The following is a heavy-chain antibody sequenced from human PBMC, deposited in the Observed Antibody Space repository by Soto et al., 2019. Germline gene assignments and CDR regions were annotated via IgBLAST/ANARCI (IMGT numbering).Heavy chain of an antibody. CDR1: GFTFSSYA. D-gene: IGHD6-13*01. J-gene: IGHJ4*02. CDR2: ISYDGRNK. CDR3: EIDHKRYSRSWYVGY. V-gene: IGHV3-30-3*01. Sequence: QVQLVESGGGVVQPGRSLRLSCAASGFTFSSYAMHWVRQAPGKGLEWVAVISYDGRNKYYADSVKGRFTISRDNSKNRLYLQMNSLRAEDTAVYYCEIDHKRYSRSWYVGYWGQGSLVTVTS.